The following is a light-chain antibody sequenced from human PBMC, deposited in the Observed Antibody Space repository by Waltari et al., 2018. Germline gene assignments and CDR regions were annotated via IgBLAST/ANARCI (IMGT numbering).Light chain of an antibody. CDR2: GAS. CDR3: QKYEALPAT. J-gene: IGKJ1*01. V-gene: IGKV3-20*01. CDR1: QSVGRY. Sequence: EIVLTQSPGTLSLSPGARATISCRASQSVGRYLAWYQQKPGQAPRLLIYGASTRATGIPDRFSGSGSGTDFSLIISRLEPEDFAVYFCQKYEALPATFGQGTKVEIK.